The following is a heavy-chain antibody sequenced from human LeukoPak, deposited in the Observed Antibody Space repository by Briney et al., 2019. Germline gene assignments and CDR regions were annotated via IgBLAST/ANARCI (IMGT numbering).Heavy chain of an antibody. CDR3: AREIYYDSNFDY. Sequence: PGGSLRLSCAASGFTFSSYAMSWVRQAPGKGLEWASAISGSGGSTYYADSVKGRFTISRDNAKNSLYLQMNSLRAEDTAVYYCAREIYYDSNFDYWGQGTLVTVSS. CDR2: ISGSGGST. J-gene: IGHJ4*02. D-gene: IGHD3-10*01. CDR1: GFTFSSYA. V-gene: IGHV3-23*01.